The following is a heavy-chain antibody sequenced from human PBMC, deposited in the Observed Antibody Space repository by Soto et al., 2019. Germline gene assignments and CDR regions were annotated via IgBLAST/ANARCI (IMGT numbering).Heavy chain of an antibody. D-gene: IGHD6-13*01. J-gene: IGHJ6*02. V-gene: IGHV1-2*04. CDR1: GYTFTGYY. CDR2: INPNSGGT. CDR3: ARDSTAAGPYYCYYGMDV. Sequence: GGSVKGSFQASGYTFTGYYIHWGRQAPGQGLEWMGWINPNSGGTNYAQKFQGWVTMTRDTSISTAYMELSRLRSDDTAVYYRARDSTAAGPYYCYYGMDVWGQGTTVTVSS.